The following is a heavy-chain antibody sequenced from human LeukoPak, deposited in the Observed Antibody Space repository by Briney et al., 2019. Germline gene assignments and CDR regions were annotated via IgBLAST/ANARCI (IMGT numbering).Heavy chain of an antibody. CDR3: ARDPGTTSYYFDY. J-gene: IGHJ4*02. Sequence: PGRSLRLSCGVSGFTFSRYGVHWVRQAPGKGLEGVALIWYDGSNKYYADSVKGRFTISRDDSKNTLYLQMNSLRAEDTAVYYCARDPGTTSYYFDYWGQGTLVTVSS. CDR2: IWYDGSNK. V-gene: IGHV3-33*01. D-gene: IGHD1-1*01. CDR1: GFTFSRYG.